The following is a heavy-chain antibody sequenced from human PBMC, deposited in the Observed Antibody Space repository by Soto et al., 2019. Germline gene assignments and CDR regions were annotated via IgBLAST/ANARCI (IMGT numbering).Heavy chain of an antibody. D-gene: IGHD6-6*01. CDR1: GFTFSSYA. CDR2: ISYDGSNK. CDR3: ASDLYSSSSGGFDY. Sequence: GGSLRLSCAASGFTFSSYAMHWVRQAPGKGLEWVAVISYDGSNKYYADSVKGRFTISRDNSKNTLYLQMNSLRAEDTAVYYCASDLYSSSSGGFDYWGQGNLVTVSS. J-gene: IGHJ4*02. V-gene: IGHV3-30-3*01.